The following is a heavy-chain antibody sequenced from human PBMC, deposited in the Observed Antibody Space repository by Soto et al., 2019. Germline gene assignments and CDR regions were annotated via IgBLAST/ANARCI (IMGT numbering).Heavy chain of an antibody. CDR3: ARDLGQFQQPPGSVGYFDY. Sequence: GGSLRLSCAASGFTFSSYSMNWVRQAPGKGLEWVSYISSSSSTIYYADSVKGRFTISRDNAKNSLYLQMNSLRDEDTAVYYCARDLGQFQQPPGSVGYFDYWGQGTLVTVSS. CDR2: ISSSSSTI. J-gene: IGHJ4*02. CDR1: GFTFSSYS. D-gene: IGHD6-13*01. V-gene: IGHV3-48*02.